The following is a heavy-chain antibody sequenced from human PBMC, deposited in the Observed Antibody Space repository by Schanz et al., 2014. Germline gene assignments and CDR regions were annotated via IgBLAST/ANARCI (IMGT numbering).Heavy chain of an antibody. CDR3: ARPRCDYGEVDY. J-gene: IGHJ4*02. CDR1: GFTLSNSD. CDR2: IGYLGDT. D-gene: IGHD4-17*01. Sequence: DVQLLESGGGLVQPGGSLRLSCAASGFTLSNSDMHWVRQGTGKGLEWVSTIGYLGDTYYPDSVKGRFTVSRDSGQNSLYLQMNSLRADDTAVYFCARPRCDYGEVDYWGQGTLVTVSS. V-gene: IGHV3-13*01.